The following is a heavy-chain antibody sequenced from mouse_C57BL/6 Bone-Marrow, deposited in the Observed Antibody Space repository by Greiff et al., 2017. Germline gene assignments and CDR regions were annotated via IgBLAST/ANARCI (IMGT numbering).Heavy chain of an antibody. V-gene: IGHV1-76*01. D-gene: IGHD2-3*01. CDR2: IYPGSGNT. CDR1: GYTFTDYY. J-gene: IGHJ2*01. Sequence: VQGVESGAELVRPGASVKLSCKASGYTFTDYYINWVKQRPGQGLEWIARIYPGSGNTYYNEKFKGKATLTAEKSSSTAYMQLSSLTSEDSAVYFCARRYDGYGYFDYWGQGTTLTVSS. CDR3: ARRYDGYGYFDY.